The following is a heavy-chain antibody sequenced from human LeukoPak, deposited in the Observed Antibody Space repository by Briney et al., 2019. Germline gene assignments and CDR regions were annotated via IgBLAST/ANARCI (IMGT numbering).Heavy chain of an antibody. Sequence: GASVKVSCKASGGTFSSYAISWVRQAPGQGLEWMGGIIPIFGTANYAQKFQGRVTITADKSTSTAYMELSSLRSEDTAVYYCARAFGYDILTGYYSYWGQGTLVTVSS. V-gene: IGHV1-69*06. CDR3: ARAFGYDILTGYYSY. J-gene: IGHJ4*02. CDR2: IIPIFGTA. D-gene: IGHD3-9*01. CDR1: GGTFSSYA.